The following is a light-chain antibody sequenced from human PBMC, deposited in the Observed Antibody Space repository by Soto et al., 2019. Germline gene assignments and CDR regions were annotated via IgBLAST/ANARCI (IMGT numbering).Light chain of an antibody. CDR2: GAS. V-gene: IGKV3-20*01. Sequence: EIVLTQSPGTLSLSPGERATLSCRASQTVGNNYLDWYQQKPGQAPRLLIYGASSRATVIPDRFSGSGSGTDVTLTISRLEPEDFAVYYCRQSATSPRTFGQGTKVEI. J-gene: IGKJ1*01. CDR1: QTVGNNY. CDR3: RQSATSPRT.